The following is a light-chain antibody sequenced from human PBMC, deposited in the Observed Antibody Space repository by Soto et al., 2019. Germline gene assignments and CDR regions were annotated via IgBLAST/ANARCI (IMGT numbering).Light chain of an antibody. CDR2: GAS. V-gene: IGKV3-15*01. J-gene: IGKJ1*01. Sequence: EXVMTQSPATLSVSPGERATLSCRASQSVSSNLAWYQQKPGQAPRLLIYGASTRDTGIPARFSGSGSGTEFTLTISSLQSEDFAVYYCQQYNNWPRTFGQGTKVDIK. CDR1: QSVSSN. CDR3: QQYNNWPRT.